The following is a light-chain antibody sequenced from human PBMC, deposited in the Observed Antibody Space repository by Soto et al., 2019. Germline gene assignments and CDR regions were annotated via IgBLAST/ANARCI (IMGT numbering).Light chain of an antibody. Sequence: DIQMTQSPSTLSASVGDRVTITCRASQSISSWLAWYQQKPGKAPKLLTYDASSLESGVPSRFSGSGSGTEFTLTISTLQTDDFATYYGQQYNSFWTFGQGTKVEIK. CDR1: QSISSW. J-gene: IGKJ1*01. CDR3: QQYNSFWT. V-gene: IGKV1-5*01. CDR2: DAS.